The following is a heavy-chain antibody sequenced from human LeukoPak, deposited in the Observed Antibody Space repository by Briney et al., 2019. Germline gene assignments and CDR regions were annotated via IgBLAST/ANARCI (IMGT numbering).Heavy chain of an antibody. Sequence: PSETLSLTCTVSGGSISSSSYYWGWIRQAAGKGLEWVANINHDGSEDYYLDSVKGRFTISRDNAKSSMWLQMNSLRDEDTAVYYCARDQTPFYWGQGSLVTVSS. J-gene: IGHJ4*02. V-gene: IGHV3-7*01. D-gene: IGHD2-15*01. CDR3: ARDQTPFY. CDR2: INHDGSED. CDR1: GGSISSSSYY.